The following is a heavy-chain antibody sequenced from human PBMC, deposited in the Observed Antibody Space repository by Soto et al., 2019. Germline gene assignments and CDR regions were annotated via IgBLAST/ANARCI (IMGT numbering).Heavy chain of an antibody. Sequence: QVQLVESGGGVVQPGRSLRLSCTSSRFSFYSHGMHWVRQAPGKGLEWVAAISYDGSNEYYGESVKGRFTISRDNSKDTVYLQMNGLRVEDTALYFCAKDLGEARYVANPLTYYFDYWGQGTLVIVSS. CDR2: ISYDGSNE. CDR3: AKDLGEARYVANPLTYYFDY. CDR1: RFSFYSHG. D-gene: IGHD3-9*01. V-gene: IGHV3-30*18. J-gene: IGHJ4*02.